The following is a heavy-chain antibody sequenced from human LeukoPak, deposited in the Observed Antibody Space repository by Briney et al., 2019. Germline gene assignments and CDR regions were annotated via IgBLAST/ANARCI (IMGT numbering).Heavy chain of an antibody. J-gene: IGHJ4*02. Sequence: PGKSLRLSCAASGFTFSSYAMHWVRQAPGKGLEWIGEIIHSGRTSYNPSLKGRVTISIDTSKQQFSLNLSSVTAADTAMYYCASRERWGQGTLVTVSS. CDR1: GFTFSSYA. CDR3: ASRER. V-gene: IGHV4-34*12. CDR2: IIHSGRT.